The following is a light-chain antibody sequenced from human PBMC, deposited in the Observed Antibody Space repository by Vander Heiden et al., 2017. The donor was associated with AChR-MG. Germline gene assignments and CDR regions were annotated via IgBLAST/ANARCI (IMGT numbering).Light chain of an antibody. J-gene: IGLJ2*01. CDR3: SSYTSSDTLL. CDR1: RSDLGLTHY. CDR2: EVS. Sequence: QSALTHPASISGSSGVSTPISCTSPRSDLGLTHYVSWYQQHPGKAPQLLIHEVSNRPSGVSSRVSGSKSGNTASLTISGLQAEDEADYYCSSYTSSDTLLFGGGTKLTVL. V-gene: IGLV2-14*01.